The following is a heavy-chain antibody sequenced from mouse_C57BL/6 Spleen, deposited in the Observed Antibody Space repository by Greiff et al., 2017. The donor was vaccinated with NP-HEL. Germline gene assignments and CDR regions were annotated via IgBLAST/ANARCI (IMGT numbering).Heavy chain of an antibody. Sequence: EVKLMESGGGLVKPGGSLKLSCAASGFTFSDYGMHWVRQAPEKGLEWVAYISSGSSTIYYADTVKGRFTISRDNAKNTLFLQMTSLRSEDTAMYYCARPRSAGAMDYWGQRTSVTVSS. CDR2: ISSGSSTI. CDR1: GFTFSDYG. J-gene: IGHJ4*01. CDR3: ARPRSAGAMDY. V-gene: IGHV5-17*01.